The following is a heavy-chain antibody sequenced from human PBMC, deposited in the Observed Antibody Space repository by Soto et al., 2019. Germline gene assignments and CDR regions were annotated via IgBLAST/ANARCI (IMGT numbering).Heavy chain of an antibody. CDR1: SGSISSSNW. V-gene: IGHV4-4*02. D-gene: IGHD2-21*01. CDR3: FLVLHSLRRAIDFPARRSSDL. Sequence: SENLSLTCAVSSGSISSSNWWSWVRQPPEKGLEWIGEIYHSGSTYYNPSLKSRLTISVDKSKNQFSLQLTSVIAADTAVYYFFLVLHSLRRAIDFPARRSSDL. CDR2: IYHSGST. J-gene: IGHJ2*01.